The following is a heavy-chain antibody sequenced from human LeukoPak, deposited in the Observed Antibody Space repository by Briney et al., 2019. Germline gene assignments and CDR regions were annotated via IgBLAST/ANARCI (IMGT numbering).Heavy chain of an antibody. CDR1: ESTFSKFW. V-gene: IGHV3-74*03. J-gene: IGHJ6*02. CDR3: ARGNYYGMDV. D-gene: IGHD2/OR15-2a*01. CDR2: INRDGSTT. Sequence: AGGSLTLSCAASESTFSKFWMHWVRQAPGKGLVWVSGINRDGSTTTYADSVKGRFTVSRVNAKNTLYLQMNSLIAEDTAVYYCARGNYYGMDVWGQGTTVTVSS.